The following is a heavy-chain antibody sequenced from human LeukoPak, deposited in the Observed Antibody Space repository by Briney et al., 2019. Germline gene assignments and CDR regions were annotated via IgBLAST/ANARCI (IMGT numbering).Heavy chain of an antibody. J-gene: IGHJ4*02. CDR1: GFTFSSYE. CDR2: ISSSGSTI. V-gene: IGHV3-48*03. CDR3: ARVFCSGGSCADY. D-gene: IGHD2-15*01. Sequence: GGSLRLSCAASGFTFSSYEMNWVRQAPGKGLEWVSYISSSGSTIYYADSVKGRFTISRDNAKNSLYLQMNSLRAEDTAVYYYARVFCSGGSCADYWGQGTLVTVSS.